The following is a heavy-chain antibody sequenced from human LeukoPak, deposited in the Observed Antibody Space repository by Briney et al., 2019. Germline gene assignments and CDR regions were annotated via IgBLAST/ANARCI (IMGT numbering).Heavy chain of an antibody. J-gene: IGHJ4*02. CDR2: MNPNSGNT. D-gene: IGHD2-15*01. CDR1: GYTFTSYY. CDR3: ARGVVVAATRYYFDY. V-gene: IGHV1-8*02. Sequence: ASVKVSCKASGYTFTSYYMHWVRQATGQGLEWMGWMNPNSGNTGYAQKFQGRVTMTRNTSISTAYMELSSLRSEDTAVYYCARGVVVAATRYYFDYWGQGTLVTVSS.